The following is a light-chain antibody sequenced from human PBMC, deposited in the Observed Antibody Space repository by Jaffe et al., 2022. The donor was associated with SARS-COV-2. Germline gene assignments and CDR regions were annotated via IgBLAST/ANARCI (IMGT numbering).Light chain of an antibody. CDR2: DVS. CDR1: QTVYSNY. V-gene: IGKV3-20*01. CDR3: QQFDASRGT. Sequence: EIVLTQSPGTLSLSPGETATLSCRASQTVYSNYLAWYQQKPGQAPRLLISDVSRRATGVPDRFSGSGSGTDFTLTISRLEPEDFAVYYCQQFDASRGTFGQGTKVEI. J-gene: IGKJ1*01.